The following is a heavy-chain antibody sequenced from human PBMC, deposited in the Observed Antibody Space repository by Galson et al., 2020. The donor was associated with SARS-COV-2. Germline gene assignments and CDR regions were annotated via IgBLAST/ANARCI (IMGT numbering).Heavy chain of an antibody. V-gene: IGHV1-2*02. CDR2: INPNSGVT. Sequence: ASVKVSCKASGYTFTGYYMHWVRQAPGQRLEWMGWINPNSGVTNYAQKFQARVTMTRDTSISTAYMELSRLRSDDTAVYYCAREGYSESSCYPRLDYYYYYMDVWGKGTTVTISS. CDR1: GYTFTGYY. J-gene: IGHJ6*03. D-gene: IGHD3-22*01. CDR3: AREGYSESSCYPRLDYYYYYMDV.